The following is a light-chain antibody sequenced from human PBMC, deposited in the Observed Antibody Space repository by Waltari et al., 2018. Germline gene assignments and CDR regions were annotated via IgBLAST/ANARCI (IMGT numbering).Light chain of an antibody. CDR3: QLWDSSPV. CDR2: DDS. CDR1: NIGSKS. Sequence: SYVLTQPPSVSVAPGQTARISCVGNNIGSKSVNWYQQKAGRAPVLVVYDDSARPSGIPERFSGSNSGNTATLTISRVEAGDEADYSCQLWDSSPVFGGGTKLTVL. V-gene: IGLV3-21*02. J-gene: IGLJ2*01.